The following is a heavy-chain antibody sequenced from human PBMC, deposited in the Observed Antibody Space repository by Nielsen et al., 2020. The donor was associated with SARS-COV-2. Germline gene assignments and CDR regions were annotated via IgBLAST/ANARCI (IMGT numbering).Heavy chain of an antibody. J-gene: IGHJ3*02. CDR1: GYTFTDYY. V-gene: IGHV1-2*02. CDR2: INPNSGGT. D-gene: IGHD3-16*02. Sequence: ASVQVSCKASGYTFTDYYMHWVRQAPGQVLEWMGRINPNSGGTNYAQKFQVRVTMTRDTSISTAYMELSRLGSDDTAVYYCATRGYDYVWGSYPGFDIWGQETMVTVSS. CDR3: ATRGYDYVWGSYPGFDI.